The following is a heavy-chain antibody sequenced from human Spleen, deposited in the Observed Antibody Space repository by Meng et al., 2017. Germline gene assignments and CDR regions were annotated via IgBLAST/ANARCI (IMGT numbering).Heavy chain of an antibody. CDR3: ARAPSYDIFYGMDV. J-gene: IGHJ6*02. Sequence: GESLKISCEASGIIVGPNYMAWVRQAPGKGLEWVSVIYSGGTAYYADSVKGRFTISRDNSKSILFLQMNSLRVEDTAVYYCARAPSYDIFYGMDVWGQGTTVTGAS. CDR1: GIIVGPNY. V-gene: IGHV3-53*05. D-gene: IGHD3-22*01. CDR2: IYSGGTA.